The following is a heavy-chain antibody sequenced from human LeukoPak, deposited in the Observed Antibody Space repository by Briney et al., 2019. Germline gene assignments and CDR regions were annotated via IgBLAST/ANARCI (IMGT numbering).Heavy chain of an antibody. J-gene: IGHJ4*02. CDR2: FSVRYNVI. CDR3: VRDRS. Sequence: GGSLRLSCAASGITFSSYAMNWIRQAPGKGLEWVSFFSVRYNVIYYADSVKGRFTVSRDEAKNSLYLQMNSLRAEDTALYYCVRDRSWGQGTLVTVSS. CDR1: GITFSSYA. V-gene: IGHV3-48*01.